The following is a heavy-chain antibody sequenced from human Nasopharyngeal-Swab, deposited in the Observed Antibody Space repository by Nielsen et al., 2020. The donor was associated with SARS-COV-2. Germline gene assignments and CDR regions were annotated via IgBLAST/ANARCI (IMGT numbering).Heavy chain of an antibody. V-gene: IGHV1-46*01. CDR3: ARDPAYCSSTSCYAEGGGMDV. D-gene: IGHD2-2*01. CDR1: GYTFTSYY. J-gene: IGHJ6*02. CDR2: INPSGGST. Sequence: ASVKVSCKASGYTFTSYYMHWVRQAPGQGLEWMGIINPSGGSTSYAQKFQGRVTMTTDTSTSTAYMELRSLRSDDTAVYYCARDPAYCSSTSCYAEGGGMDVWGQGTTVTVSS.